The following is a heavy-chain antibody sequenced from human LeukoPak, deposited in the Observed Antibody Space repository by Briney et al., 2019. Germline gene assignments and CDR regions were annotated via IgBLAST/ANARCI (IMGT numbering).Heavy chain of an antibody. Sequence: GGSLRLSCAASGFTFDDYAMHWVRQAPGKGLEWVSGISWNSGSIDYADSVKGRFTTSRDNAKKSLYLQMNSLRAEDTALYYCARDSAAAGRHFDCWGQGTLVTVSS. J-gene: IGHJ4*02. D-gene: IGHD6-13*01. CDR2: ISWNSGSI. V-gene: IGHV3-9*01. CDR1: GFTFDDYA. CDR3: ARDSAAAGRHFDC.